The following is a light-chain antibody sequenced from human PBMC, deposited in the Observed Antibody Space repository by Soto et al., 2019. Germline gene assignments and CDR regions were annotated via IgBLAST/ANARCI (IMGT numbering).Light chain of an antibody. CDR3: QQYDSFPIT. V-gene: IGKV1-5*03. CDR2: RAS. CDR1: QSIRTW. Sequence: DIQMTQSPSTLSASIGDSVTITCRASQSIRTWLAWHQQKPGKASNLLIYRASSLGSGVSSRFSGSGSGTEFTLTISSLQPGDFATYYCQQYDSFPITFGQGTRQEIK. J-gene: IGKJ5*01.